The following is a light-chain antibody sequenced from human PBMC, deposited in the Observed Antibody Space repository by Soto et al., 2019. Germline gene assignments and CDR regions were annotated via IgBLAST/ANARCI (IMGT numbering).Light chain of an antibody. CDR2: YDS. CDR1: NIGSKS. Sequence: SYELTQPPSVSVAPGKTARITCGGNNIGSKSVHWYQQKPGQAPVLVIYYDSDRPSGIPERLSGSNSGNTATLTISRVEAGDEADYYCQVWDSSSDHPFGGGTKLTVL. J-gene: IGLJ2*01. CDR3: QVWDSSSDHP. V-gene: IGLV3-21*04.